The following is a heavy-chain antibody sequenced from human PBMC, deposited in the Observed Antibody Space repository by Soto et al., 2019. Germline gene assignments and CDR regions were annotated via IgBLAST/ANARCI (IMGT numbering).Heavy chain of an antibody. J-gene: IGHJ6*02. V-gene: IGHV4-59*01. D-gene: IGHD4-4*01. CDR1: GGSISSYY. Sequence: SETLSLTCTVSGGSISSYYWSWIRQPPGKGLEWIGYIYYSGSTNYNPSLKSRVTISVDTSKNQFSLKLSSVTAADTAVYYCARVPYSNYYYYYGMEVWGQGTTVTVSS. CDR2: IYYSGST. CDR3: ARVPYSNYYYYYGMEV.